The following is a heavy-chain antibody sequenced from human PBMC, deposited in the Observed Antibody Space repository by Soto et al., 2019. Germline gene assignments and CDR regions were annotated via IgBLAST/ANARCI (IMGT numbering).Heavy chain of an antibody. CDR1: GGSISSGGYY. V-gene: IGHV4-31*03. Sequence: SETLSLTCTVSGGSISSGGYYWSWIRQHPGKGLEWIGYIYYSGSTYYNPSLKSRVSISVDTSKSQFSLKLSSVTAADTAVYYCARGPELNPSYRSYMDAWGRGTTVTVSS. CDR2: IYYSGST. D-gene: IGHD1-7*01. CDR3: ARGPELNPSYRSYMDA. J-gene: IGHJ6*03.